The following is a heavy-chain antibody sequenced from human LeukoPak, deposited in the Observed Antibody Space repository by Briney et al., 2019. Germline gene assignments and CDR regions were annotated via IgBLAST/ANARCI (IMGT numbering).Heavy chain of an antibody. V-gene: IGHV3-48*03. CDR2: ISNGGSTT. CDR3: ARGGACSGGSCYGFGMGV. CDR1: GLTFNSYE. J-gene: IGHJ6*02. Sequence: GGSLRLSCAASGLTFNSYEMNWVRQAPGKGLEWVSYISNGGSTTYYADSVKGRFTISRDNAKNSLYLLMNSLRAEDTAVYYCARGGACSGGSCYGFGMGVWGQGTTVTVSS. D-gene: IGHD2-15*01.